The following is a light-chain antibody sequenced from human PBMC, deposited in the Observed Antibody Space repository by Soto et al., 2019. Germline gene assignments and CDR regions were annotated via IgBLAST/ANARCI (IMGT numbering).Light chain of an antibody. CDR1: QSVRAN. CDR3: QQCDNWPLT. J-gene: IGKJ4*01. V-gene: IGKV3-15*01. Sequence: EIVLTQSSATLSVSPGDRVTLSCRASQSVRANLAWYHQKPGQAPRLLIYSTSTRPTGVPGRFSGSGSGTEFTLTISSLQSEDFGVYYCQQCDNWPLTFGGGTKVEIK. CDR2: STS.